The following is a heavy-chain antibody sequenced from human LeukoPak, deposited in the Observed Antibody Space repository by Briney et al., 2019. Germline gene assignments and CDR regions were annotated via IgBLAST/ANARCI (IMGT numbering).Heavy chain of an antibody. CDR2: ISGSGGST. J-gene: IGHJ4*02. CDR1: GFAFSDSW. Sequence: GGSLRLSCAASGFAFSDSWMTWIRQAPGKGLEWVSAISGSGGSTYYADSVKGRFTISRDNSKNTLYLQMNSLRAEDTAVYYCAKERREYYYDSSGYYDYWGQGTLVTVSS. CDR3: AKERREYYYDSSGYYDY. D-gene: IGHD3-22*01. V-gene: IGHV3-23*01.